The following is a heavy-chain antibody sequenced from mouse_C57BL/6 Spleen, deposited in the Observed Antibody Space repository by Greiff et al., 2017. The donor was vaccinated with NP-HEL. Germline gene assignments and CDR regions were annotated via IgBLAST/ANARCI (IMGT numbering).Heavy chain of an antibody. V-gene: IGHV5-17*01. CDR2: ISSGSSAI. J-gene: IGHJ2*01. D-gene: IGHD4-1*01. CDR3: ARGTGYYFDY. Sequence: EVQRVESGGGLVKPGGSLKLSCAASGFTFSDYGIHWVRQAPEKGLEWVAYISSGSSAIYYADTVKGRFTISRDKAKNTLFLQRTSLRSEDTAMYYCARGTGYYFDYWGQGTTLTVSS. CDR1: GFTFSDYG.